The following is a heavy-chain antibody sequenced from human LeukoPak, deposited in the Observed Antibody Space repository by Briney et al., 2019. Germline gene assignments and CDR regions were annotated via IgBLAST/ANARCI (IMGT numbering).Heavy chain of an antibody. CDR2: ISGSASNT. CDR3: AKILVRGLPNFDY. V-gene: IGHV3-23*01. CDR1: GFTFSSYS. Sequence: GGSLRLSCVASGFTFSSYSMNWVRQAPGKGLEWVSAISGSASNTYYADSVKGRFTISRDNSKNTLYLQMNSLRAEDTAIYYCAKILVRGLPNFDYWGQGTLVTVSS. D-gene: IGHD3-10*01. J-gene: IGHJ4*02.